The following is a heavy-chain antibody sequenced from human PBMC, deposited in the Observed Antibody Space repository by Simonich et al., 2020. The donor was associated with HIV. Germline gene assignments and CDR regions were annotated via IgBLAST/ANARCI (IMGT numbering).Heavy chain of an antibody. J-gene: IGHJ3*02. V-gene: IGHV1-2*02. Sequence: QVQLVQSGAEVKKPGASVKVSCKASGYTFTVYYMHWVRQAPGQGLAGVGWINPNRGGTNYAQKFQGRVTMTRDTSISTAYMELSRLRSDDTAVYYCAFLGGYDSSGFDAFDIWGQGTMVSVSS. CDR1: GYTFTVYY. CDR3: AFLGGYDSSGFDAFDI. D-gene: IGHD3-22*01. CDR2: INPNRGGT.